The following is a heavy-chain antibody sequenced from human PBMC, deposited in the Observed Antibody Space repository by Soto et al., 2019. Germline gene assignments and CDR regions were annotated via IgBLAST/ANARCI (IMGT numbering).Heavy chain of an antibody. CDR1: GGTFSSYA. J-gene: IGHJ6*02. Sequence: SVKVSCKASGGTFSSYAISWVRQAPGQGLEWMGGIIPIFGTANYAQKFQGRVTITAGESTSTAYMELSSLRSEDTAVYYCASGMAYYYGSGISYGMDVWGQGTTVTVSS. D-gene: IGHD3-10*01. V-gene: IGHV1-69*13. CDR2: IIPIFGTA. CDR3: ASGMAYYYGSGISYGMDV.